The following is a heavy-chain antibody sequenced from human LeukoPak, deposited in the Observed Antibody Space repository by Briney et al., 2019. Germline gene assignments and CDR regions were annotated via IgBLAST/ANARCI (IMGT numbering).Heavy chain of an antibody. Sequence: SETLSLTCAVYGGSFSGYYWSWIRQPPGKGLEWIGEINHSGSTNYNPSLKSRVTISVDTSKNQFSLKLSSVTAADTAVYYCARDLGLWTLGDAFDIWGQGTMVTVSS. CDR3: ARDLGLWTLGDAFDI. J-gene: IGHJ3*02. CDR2: INHSGST. CDR1: GGSFSGYY. D-gene: IGHD2/OR15-2a*01. V-gene: IGHV4-34*01.